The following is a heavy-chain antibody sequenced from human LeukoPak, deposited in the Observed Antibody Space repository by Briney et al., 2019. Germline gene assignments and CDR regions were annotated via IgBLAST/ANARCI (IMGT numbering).Heavy chain of an antibody. V-gene: IGHV3-30*02. CDR3: AKDRLLAYGSGSSFDY. D-gene: IGHD3-10*01. CDR2: IRYDGSNK. J-gene: IGHJ4*02. CDR1: GFTFSSYG. Sequence: GGSLRLSCAASGFTFSSYGMDWVRQAPGKGLEWVAFIRYDGSNKYYADSVKGRFTISRDNSKNTLYLQMNSLRAEDTAVYYCAKDRLLAYGSGSSFDYWGQGTLVTVSS.